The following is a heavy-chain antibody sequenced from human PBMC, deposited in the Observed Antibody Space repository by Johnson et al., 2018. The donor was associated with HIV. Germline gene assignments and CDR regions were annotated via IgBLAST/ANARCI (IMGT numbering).Heavy chain of an antibody. CDR2: ISGSGGST. CDR3: AKDGSAFYDILTRLDAFDI. J-gene: IGHJ3*02. CDR1: GFTFDDYA. V-gene: IGHV3-23*04. D-gene: IGHD3-9*01. Sequence: VQLVESGGGVVRPGGSLRLSCAASGFTFDDYAMSWVRQAPGTGLEWDSAISGSGGSTYYADSVKGRFTISSDNSKNTLYLQMNSLRAEDTAVYYFAKDGSAFYDILTRLDAFDIWGQGTMVTVSS.